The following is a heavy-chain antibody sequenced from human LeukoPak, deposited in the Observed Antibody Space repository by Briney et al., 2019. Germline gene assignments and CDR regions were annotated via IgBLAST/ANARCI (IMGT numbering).Heavy chain of an antibody. D-gene: IGHD3-3*01. Sequence: SETLSLTCAVYGGSFSGYYWSWIRQPPGKGLEWIGEINHSGSTNYNPSLKSRVTISVDTSKDQFSLKLSSVTAADTAVYYCASPYYDFWSGNWTNWFDPWGQGTLVTVSS. V-gene: IGHV4-34*01. CDR1: GGSFSGYY. CDR3: ASPYYDFWSGNWTNWFDP. CDR2: INHSGST. J-gene: IGHJ5*02.